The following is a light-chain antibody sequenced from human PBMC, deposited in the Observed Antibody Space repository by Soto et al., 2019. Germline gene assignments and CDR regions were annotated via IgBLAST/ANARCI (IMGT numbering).Light chain of an antibody. Sequence: QSVLTQPPSVSGAPGQRVTISCTGSSSNFGAGYDVHWYQQLPGTAPKILIYGNTNRPSGVPDRFSGSKSGTSASLAITGLQAEDEADYSCQSYGSGLSGLVFGGGTKLTVL. J-gene: IGLJ2*01. CDR3: QSYGSGLSGLV. CDR1: SSNFGAGYD. V-gene: IGLV1-40*01. CDR2: GNT.